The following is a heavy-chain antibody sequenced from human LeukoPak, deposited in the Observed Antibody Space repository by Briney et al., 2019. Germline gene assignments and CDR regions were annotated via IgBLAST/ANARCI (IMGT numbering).Heavy chain of an antibody. CDR2: ISSSGSTI. D-gene: IGHD2-2*01. Sequence: GGSLRLSCAASGFTFSDYYMSWIRQAPGKGLEWVSYISSSGSTIYYADSVKGRFTISRDNTKNSLYLQMNSLRAEDTAVYYCARGRGSAAYNWFDPWGQGTLVTVSS. J-gene: IGHJ5*02. CDR1: GFTFSDYY. CDR3: ARGRGSAAYNWFDP. V-gene: IGHV3-11*01.